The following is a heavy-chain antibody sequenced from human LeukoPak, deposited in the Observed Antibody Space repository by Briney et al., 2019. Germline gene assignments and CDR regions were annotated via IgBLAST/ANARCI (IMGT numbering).Heavy chain of an antibody. V-gene: IGHV4-59*02. D-gene: IGHD4-17*01. CDR1: GATVTGYY. Sequence: SETLSLTCTISGATVTGYYWSWVRQAPGKGLEYIGYIYYSAKTDYNPSLKSRATISLDTSKNQFSLTLTSVTAADMAVYFCARIDDYGDSGYFDFWGQGTLVTVSS. CDR2: IYYSAKT. J-gene: IGHJ4*02. CDR3: ARIDDYGDSGYFDF.